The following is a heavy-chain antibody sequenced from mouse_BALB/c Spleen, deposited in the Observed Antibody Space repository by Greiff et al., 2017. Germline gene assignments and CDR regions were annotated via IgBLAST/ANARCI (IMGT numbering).Heavy chain of an antibody. CDR1: GYTFTSYV. CDR3: ARAGLQAPFAY. CDR2: INPYNDGT. J-gene: IGHJ3*01. V-gene: IGHV1-14*01. Sequence: EVQLQQSGPELVKPGASVKMSCKASGYTFTSYVMHWVKQKPGQGLEWIGYINPYNDGTKYNEKFKGKATLTSDKSSSTAYMELSSLTSEDSAVYYCARAGLQAPFAYWGQGTLVTVSA. D-gene: IGHD3-2*02.